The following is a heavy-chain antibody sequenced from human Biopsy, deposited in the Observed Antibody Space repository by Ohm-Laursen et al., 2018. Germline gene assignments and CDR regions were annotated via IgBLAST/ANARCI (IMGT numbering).Heavy chain of an antibody. J-gene: IGHJ4*02. V-gene: IGHV1-69*06. D-gene: IGHD2/OR15-2a*01. CDR2: NIPILGTG. Sequence: ASVKVSCKASGDSFSNYAVNWVRQAPGQGLEWLGGNIPILGTGNYPPKLQDRVTMTADTSTNTAHMELRSLRSDDTAVYYCARVFCTSTTCYGLLDNWGQGTLVTVSS. CDR3: ARVFCTSTTCYGLLDN. CDR1: GDSFSNYA.